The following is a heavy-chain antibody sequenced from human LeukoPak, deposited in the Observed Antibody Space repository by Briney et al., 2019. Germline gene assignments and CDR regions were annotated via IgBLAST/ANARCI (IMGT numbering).Heavy chain of an antibody. V-gene: IGHV3-23*01. Sequence: GGPLRLSCAASGFTLRSYAMSWVRQAPGKGLEWVSAISSSGGSTYYADSVKGRFTISRDNSKNTLYLQMNSLRAEDTAVYYCAKDFSPPVAKLWGQGTLVTVSS. CDR2: ISSSGGST. J-gene: IGHJ4*01. CDR1: GFTLRSYA. CDR3: AKDFSPPVAKL. D-gene: IGHD5-12*01.